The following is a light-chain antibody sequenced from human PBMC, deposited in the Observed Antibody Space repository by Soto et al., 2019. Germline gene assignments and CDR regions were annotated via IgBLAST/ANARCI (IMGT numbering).Light chain of an antibody. CDR3: QQFYNYPRT. V-gene: IGKV1-8*01. Sequence: AIRMAQSQSSFSSSTGARVSITCRATQDIGTYLAWYQQIPGKAPKLLIYDASTLQTGVPSRFSGSGSGTDFTLTISYLQSEDFGTYYCQQFYNYPRTFGQGTKVDI. J-gene: IGKJ1*01. CDR1: QDIGTY. CDR2: DAS.